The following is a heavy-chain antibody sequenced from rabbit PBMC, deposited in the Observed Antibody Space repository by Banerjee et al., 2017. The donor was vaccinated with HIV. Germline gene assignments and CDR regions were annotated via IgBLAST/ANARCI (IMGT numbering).Heavy chain of an antibody. CDR2: INSNTGNT. D-gene: IGHD4-2*01. V-gene: IGHV1S40*01. J-gene: IGHJ3*01. CDR3: ARNEYSGTAYGL. Sequence: QSLEESGGDLVKPGASLTLTCTASGFTLSSYWMYWVRQTPGKGLEWIACINSNTGNTVYASWAKGPFAIAKTSSTAVTLQMTSLTAADTATYFCARNEYSGTAYGLWGQGTLVTVS. CDR1: GFTLSSYW.